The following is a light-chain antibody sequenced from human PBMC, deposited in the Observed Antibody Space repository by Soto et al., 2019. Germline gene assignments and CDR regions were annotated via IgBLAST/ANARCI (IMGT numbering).Light chain of an antibody. CDR3: QQYGGSPRT. Sequence: EIVLTQSPGTLSLSPGDSATLSCRASQSVSSSSLAWYQQKPGQAPRLLFFGVSNRDAGVPDRFGGSGSGTDFTLTISRLEPEDFAVYYCQQYGGSPRTFGGGTKVDIK. CDR2: GVS. V-gene: IGKV3-20*01. J-gene: IGKJ4*01. CDR1: QSVSSSS.